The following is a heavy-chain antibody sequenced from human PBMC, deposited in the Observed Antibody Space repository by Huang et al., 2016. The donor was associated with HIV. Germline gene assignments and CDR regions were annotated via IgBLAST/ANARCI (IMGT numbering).Heavy chain of an antibody. V-gene: IGHV4-34*02. J-gene: IGHJ5*02. D-gene: IGHD3-10*01. CDR2: IHNLVSP. CDR1: GGSLSGYY. Sequence: QVHLQQWGAGLLKSAETLSLTCAVYGGSLSGYYWSWLRQTPGKVLECIGEIHNLVSPNYTPSLKSRVSISMDGSKTQFSLKLRSISDADTAVYFCARDATKNPRGWFDPWGQGTLVTVSS. CDR3: ARDATKNPRGWFDP.